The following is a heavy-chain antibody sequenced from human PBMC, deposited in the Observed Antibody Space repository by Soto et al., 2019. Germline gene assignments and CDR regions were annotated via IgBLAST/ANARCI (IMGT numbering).Heavy chain of an antibody. CDR1: GYTFTSYA. CDR3: ARGVGLYSGYDY. J-gene: IGHJ4*02. V-gene: IGHV1-3*01. D-gene: IGHD5-12*01. Sequence: QVQLVQSGAEVKKPGASVKVSCKASGYTFTSYAMHWVRQAPGQRLEWMGWINAGNGNTKYSQKFQGRVTITRDTSASTAYMKLSSLRSEDTAVYYCARGVGLYSGYDYWGQGTLVTVSS. CDR2: INAGNGNT.